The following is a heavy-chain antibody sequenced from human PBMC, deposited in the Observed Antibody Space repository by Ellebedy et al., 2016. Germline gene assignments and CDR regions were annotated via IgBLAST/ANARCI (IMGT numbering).Heavy chain of an antibody. J-gene: IGHJ4*02. CDR3: REGHYSDV. V-gene: IGHV3-23*01. CDR1: GFSFSNYF. Sequence: GESLKISXATSGFSFSNYFMTWIRQAPGKGLQWVSTISAGGDDTYLADSVKGRFTISRDNSRNILYLQMSSLRDEDSAIYYCREGHYSDVWGQGTQVTVS. CDR2: ISAGGDDT.